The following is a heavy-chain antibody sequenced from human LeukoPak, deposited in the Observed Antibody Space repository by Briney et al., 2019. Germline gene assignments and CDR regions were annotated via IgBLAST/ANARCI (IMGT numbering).Heavy chain of an antibody. CDR3: ARRRYYDGSGYLE. Sequence: SETLSLTCSVSGDSVSRSDSYWDWTRQPPGKGLEWIGTIYYSGRTYYSPSLKSRVTMSVDPSHNQFPLNLRSVTAADTALYYCARRRYYDGSGYLEWGQGTLLSVSS. CDR1: GDSVSRSDSY. J-gene: IGHJ1*01. V-gene: IGHV4-39*01. D-gene: IGHD3-22*01. CDR2: IYYSGRT.